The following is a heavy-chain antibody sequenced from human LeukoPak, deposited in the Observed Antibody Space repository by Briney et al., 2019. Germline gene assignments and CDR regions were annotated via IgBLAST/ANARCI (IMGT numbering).Heavy chain of an antibody. CDR1: GGTFSSYA. Sequence: GASVKVSCKASGGTFSSYAISWVRQAPGQGLEWMGGIIPIFGTANYAQKFQGRVTITADESTSTAYMELSSLRSEDTAVYYCATDQSRVAAQPHYYYYMDVWGKGTTVTVSS. J-gene: IGHJ6*03. CDR3: ATDQSRVAAQPHYYYYMDV. D-gene: IGHD6-6*01. V-gene: IGHV1-69*01. CDR2: IIPIFGTA.